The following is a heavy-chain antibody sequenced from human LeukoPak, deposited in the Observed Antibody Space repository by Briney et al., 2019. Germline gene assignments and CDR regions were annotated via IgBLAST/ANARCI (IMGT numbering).Heavy chain of an antibody. V-gene: IGHV3-23*01. Sequence: GEGLRLSCAASGFNFGTYAMSWVRQAPGKGLEWVSSIKVLGDRTDSVDSVRGRFTISRDNSQSTLYLQMNSLRAEDTAVYYCTKPLVTMIVVVMDQYYFDSWGQGTLVTVSS. CDR3: TKPLVTMIVVVMDQYYFDS. J-gene: IGHJ4*02. CDR2: IKVLGDRT. D-gene: IGHD3-22*01. CDR1: GFNFGTYA.